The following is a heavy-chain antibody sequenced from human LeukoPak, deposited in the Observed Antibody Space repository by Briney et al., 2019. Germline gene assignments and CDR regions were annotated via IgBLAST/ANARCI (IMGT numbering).Heavy chain of an antibody. CDR3: ARASGLQYYDFWSGYWGYNWFDP. V-gene: IGHV1-8*03. D-gene: IGHD3-3*01. Sequence: ASVKVSCKASGYTFTSYDINWVRQATGQGLEWMGWMNPNSGNTGYAQKFQGRDTITRNTSISTAYMELSSLRSEDTAVYYCARASGLQYYDFWSGYWGYNWFDPWGQGTLVTVSS. J-gene: IGHJ5*02. CDR1: GYTFTSYD. CDR2: MNPNSGNT.